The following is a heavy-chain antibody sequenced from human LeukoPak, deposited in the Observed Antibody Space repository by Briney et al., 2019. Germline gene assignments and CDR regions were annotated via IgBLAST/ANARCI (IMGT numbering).Heavy chain of an antibody. V-gene: IGHV4-39*01. CDR3: ARYVVYGSGKYYFDY. CDR2: INYSGST. J-gene: IGHJ4*02. Sequence: PSETLSLTCTVSGGSVSSTTYYWSWIRRPPGKGLEWIASINYSGSTYHNPSLKSRVTISVDTSENQFSLKLSSVTAADTAVYYCARYVVYGSGKYYFDYWGQGTLVTVSS. D-gene: IGHD3-10*01. CDR1: GGSVSSTTYY.